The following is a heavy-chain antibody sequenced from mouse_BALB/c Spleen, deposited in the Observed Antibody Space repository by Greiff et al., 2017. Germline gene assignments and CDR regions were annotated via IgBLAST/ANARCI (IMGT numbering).Heavy chain of an antibody. Sequence: VKLQESGAELLKPGASVKISCKATGYTFSSYWIEWVKQRPGHGLEWIGEILPGSGSTKYNEKFKDKATLTVDESSSTAYMQLSSLTSEDSAVYYCARRITTATYAMDYWGQGTSVTVSS. V-gene: IGHV1-9*01. CDR3: ARRITTATYAMDY. D-gene: IGHD1-2*01. CDR1: GYTFSSYW. CDR2: ILPGSGST. J-gene: IGHJ4*01.